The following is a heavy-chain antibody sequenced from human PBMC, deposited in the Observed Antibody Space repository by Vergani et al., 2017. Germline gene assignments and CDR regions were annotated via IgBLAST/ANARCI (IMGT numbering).Heavy chain of an antibody. J-gene: IGHJ4*02. CDR3: AREGQLGYYDIG. CDR1: GFTLNTYG. Sequence: QVQILQSGGGVVQPGGSLRLSCTLSGFTLNTYGMHWVRQAPGKGLEWVTFIRYDGSNTYYADSVKGRFTISRDNSKNTLFLQMNSLRPEDTAVYYCAREGQLGYYDIGWGQGTLVTVSS. V-gene: IGHV3-30*02. D-gene: IGHD3-22*01. CDR2: IRYDGSNT.